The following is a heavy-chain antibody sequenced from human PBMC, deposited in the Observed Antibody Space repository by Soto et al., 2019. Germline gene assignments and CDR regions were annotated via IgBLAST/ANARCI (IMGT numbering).Heavy chain of an antibody. CDR2: ISGSGGST. V-gene: IGHV3-23*01. CDR1: GFTFSSYA. CDR3: AGFEWLLAAGFDY. J-gene: IGHJ4*02. D-gene: IGHD5-12*01. Sequence: PGGSLRLSCAASGFTFSSYAMSWVRQAPGKGLEWVSAISGSGGSTYYADSVKGRFTISRDNSKNTLYLQMNSPRAEDTAVYYCAGFEWLLAAGFDYWGQGTLVTVSS.